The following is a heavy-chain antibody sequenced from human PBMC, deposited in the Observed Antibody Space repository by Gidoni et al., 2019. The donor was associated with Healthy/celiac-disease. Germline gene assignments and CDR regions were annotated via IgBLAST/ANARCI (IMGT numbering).Heavy chain of an antibody. D-gene: IGHD4-17*01. V-gene: IGHV1-2*02. CDR2: INPNSGGT. CDR3: ASPRQTTVTTDYYYYYGMDV. Sequence: QVQLVQSGAEVKKPGASVKVSCKAYGYTFTGYSMHWVRQAPGQGLEWMGWINPNSGGTNYAQKFQGRVTMTRDTSISTAYMELSRLRSDDTAVYYCASPRQTTVTTDYYYYYGMDVWGQGTTVTVSS. CDR1: GYTFTGYS. J-gene: IGHJ6*02.